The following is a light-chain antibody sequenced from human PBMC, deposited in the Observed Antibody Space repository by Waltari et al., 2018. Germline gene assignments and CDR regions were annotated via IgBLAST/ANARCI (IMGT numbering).Light chain of an antibody. CDR3: QVWDDVTDSGV. J-gene: IGLJ3*02. CDR1: KIGSKS. Sequence: YVLTQPPSVSVDPGKTARLTCGGDKIGSKSENWYQQKPGQAPVLVMFYDSDRPSEIPERFSGSNSGNTATLTISWVEAGDEADYHCQVWDDVTDSGVFGGGTKLTVL. CDR2: YDS. V-gene: IGLV3-21*04.